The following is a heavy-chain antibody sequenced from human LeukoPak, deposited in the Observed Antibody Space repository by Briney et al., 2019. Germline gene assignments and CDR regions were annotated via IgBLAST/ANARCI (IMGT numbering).Heavy chain of an antibody. D-gene: IGHD1-20*01. CDR1: GFTFSSYS. J-gene: IGHJ4*02. V-gene: IGHV3-21*01. CDR3: ARDLTGTDDY. Sequence: GGSLRLSCAASGFTFSSYSMNWVRQAPGKGLEWVSSISSSSSYIYYADSVKGRFTISRDNAMNSLYLQMNSLRAEDTAVYYCARDLTGTDDYWGQGTLVTVSS. CDR2: ISSSSSYI.